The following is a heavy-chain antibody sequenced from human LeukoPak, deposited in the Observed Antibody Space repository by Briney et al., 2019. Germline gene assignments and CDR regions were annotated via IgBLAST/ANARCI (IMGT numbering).Heavy chain of an antibody. J-gene: IGHJ6*03. CDR1: GGSISNYY. CDR3: ARGRVAETSYYYYYYMDV. V-gene: IGHV4-59*12. CDR2: IYYSGTT. D-gene: IGHD2-15*01. Sequence: SETLSLTCTVSGGSISNYYWNWIRQPPGKGLEWIGYIYYSGTTNYNPSLKSRVSMSVDTSKNQFSLKLSSVTAADTAVYYCARGRVAETSYYYYYYMDVWGKGTTVTVSS.